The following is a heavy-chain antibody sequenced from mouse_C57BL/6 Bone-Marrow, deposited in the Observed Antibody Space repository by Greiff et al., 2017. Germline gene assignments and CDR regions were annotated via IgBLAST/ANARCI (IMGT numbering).Heavy chain of an antibody. CDR1: CYTFTSSW. Sequence: QVQLHQPGAELVKPGASVKLSCKASCYTFTSSWMPWVKHRPGQGLSWIGMIHPHSGSTNYNEKFKSKATLTVDKSSSTAYMQLSSLTAEDSAVYYCARLMMRWYFDGWGTGTTVTGSS. V-gene: IGHV1-64*01. D-gene: IGHD2-3*01. CDR3: ARLMMRWYFDG. CDR2: IHPHSGST. J-gene: IGHJ1*03.